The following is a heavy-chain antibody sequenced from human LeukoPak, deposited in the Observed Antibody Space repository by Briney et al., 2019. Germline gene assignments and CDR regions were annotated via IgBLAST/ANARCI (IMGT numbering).Heavy chain of an antibody. J-gene: IGHJ4*02. CDR3: ARGVRYYGSGSYYQDFFFDY. CDR2: IYYSGST. CDR1: GGSIGSGGYY. D-gene: IGHD3-10*01. Sequence: SETLSLTCTVSGGSIGSGGYYWSWIRQHPGKSLEWIGYIYYSGSTYYNPSLKSRVTISVDTSKNQFSLKLSSVTAADTAVYYCARGVRYYGSGSYYQDFFFDYWGQGTLVTVSS. V-gene: IGHV4-31*03.